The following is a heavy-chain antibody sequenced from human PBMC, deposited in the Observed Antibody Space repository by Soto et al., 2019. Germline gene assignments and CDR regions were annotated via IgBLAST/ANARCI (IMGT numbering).Heavy chain of an antibody. J-gene: IGHJ3*02. D-gene: IGHD4-17*01. Sequence: SETLSLTCTVSGGSISRSNYYWGWVRQPPGKGLEWIGSIYYSETTYYNPSLKSRVTISLDTSKNQFSLKLTSVTAADTAVYYCISRTVTTFNAFDIWGQGTMVT. V-gene: IGHV4-39*01. CDR2: IYYSETT. CDR3: ISRTVTTFNAFDI. CDR1: GGSISRSNYY.